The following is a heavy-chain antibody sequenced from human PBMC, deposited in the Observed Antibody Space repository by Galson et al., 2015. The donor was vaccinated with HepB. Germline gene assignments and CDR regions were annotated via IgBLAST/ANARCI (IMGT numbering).Heavy chain of an antibody. CDR3: AGGTRRGYGMDV. Sequence: SVKVSCKASGYTFTSYAMHWVRQAPGQRLEWMGWINAGNGNTKYSQKFQGRVTITRDTSASTAYMELSSLRSEDTAVYYCAGGTRRGYGMDVWGQGTTVTVSS. V-gene: IGHV1-3*01. CDR2: INAGNGNT. D-gene: IGHD5-12*01. CDR1: GYTFTSYA. J-gene: IGHJ6*02.